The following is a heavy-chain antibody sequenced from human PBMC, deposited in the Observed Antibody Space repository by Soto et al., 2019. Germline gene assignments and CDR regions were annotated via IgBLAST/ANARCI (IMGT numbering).Heavy chain of an antibody. CDR2: ISYDGSNK. CDR3: AKDDSQRLNGIVGATYPYYYGMDV. J-gene: IGHJ6*02. Sequence: GGSLRLSCAASGFTFSSYGMHWVRQAPGKGLEWVAVISYDGSNKYYADSVKGRFTISRDNSKNTLYLQMNSLRAEDTAVYYCAKDDSQRLNGIVGATYPYYYGMDVWGQGTTVTVSS. CDR1: GFTFSSYG. D-gene: IGHD1-26*01. V-gene: IGHV3-30*18.